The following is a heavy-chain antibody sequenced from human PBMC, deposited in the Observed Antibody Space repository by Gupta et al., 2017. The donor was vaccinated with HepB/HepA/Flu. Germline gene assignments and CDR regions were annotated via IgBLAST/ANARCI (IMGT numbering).Heavy chain of an antibody. Sequence: TFSSYSMNWVRQAPGKGLEWVSSISSSSSYIYYADSVKGRFTISRDNAKNSLYLQMNSLRAEETAVYYCARDNYYDSSGYYDTLSGMDVWGQGTTVTVYS. CDR1: TFSSYS. D-gene: IGHD3-22*01. CDR3: ARDNYYDSSGYYDTLSGMDV. J-gene: IGHJ6*02. CDR2: ISSSSSYI. V-gene: IGHV3-21*01.